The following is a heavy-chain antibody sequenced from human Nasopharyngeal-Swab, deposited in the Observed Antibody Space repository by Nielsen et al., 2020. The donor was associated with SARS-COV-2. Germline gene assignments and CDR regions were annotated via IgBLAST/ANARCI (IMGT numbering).Heavy chain of an antibody. Sequence: SETLSLTCTVSGGSISNYYWNWIRQPPGKGLEWIGYIYYSGNTNYNPSLKSRVTISVDTSKNQISLKLNSVTAADTAVYYCARPGGSGDPYWYFDLWGRGTLVTVSS. CDR3: ARPGGSGDPYWYFDL. J-gene: IGHJ2*01. CDR1: GGSISNYY. D-gene: IGHD3-16*01. CDR2: IYYSGNT. V-gene: IGHV4-59*01.